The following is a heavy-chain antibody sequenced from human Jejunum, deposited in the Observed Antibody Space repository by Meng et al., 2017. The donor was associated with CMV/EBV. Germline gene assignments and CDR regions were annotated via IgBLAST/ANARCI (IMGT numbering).Heavy chain of an antibody. CDR3: AREMWLDL. D-gene: IGHD5-12*01. Sequence: LSLSGSASGGSITSTDWWSWVRQSPGRGLEWIGEISHSGGDNYNPSLKPRVKISVDKSKNQFFLELTSVTAADTAVYYCAREMWLDLWGQGTLVTVSS. J-gene: IGHJ5*02. V-gene: IGHV4-4*02. CDR1: GGSITSTDW. CDR2: ISHSGGD.